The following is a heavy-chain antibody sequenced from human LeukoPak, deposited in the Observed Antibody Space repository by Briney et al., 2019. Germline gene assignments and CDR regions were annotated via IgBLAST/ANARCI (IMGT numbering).Heavy chain of an antibody. V-gene: IGHV3-21*01. J-gene: IGHJ4*02. Sequence: GGSLRLSCAASGFTFSSYAMSWVRQAPGKGLEWVSSISGNNIYINYVDSVKGRFTISRDDAKNSLYLQMNSLRAEDTAVYYCAREVDYAARFFDYWGQGILVTVSS. CDR3: AREVDYAARFFDY. D-gene: IGHD4-17*01. CDR1: GFTFSSYA. CDR2: ISGNNIYI.